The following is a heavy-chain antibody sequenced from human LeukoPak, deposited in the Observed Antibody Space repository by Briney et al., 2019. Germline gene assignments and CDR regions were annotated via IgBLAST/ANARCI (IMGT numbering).Heavy chain of an antibody. J-gene: IGHJ4*02. Sequence: GGSLRLSCAASGYTFSSYSMNWVRQAPGKGLEWVSYISSRSSSIYYADSVKGRFTLSRDNSKSTLCLQMNSLRAEDTAVYYCAKQLGYCSDGSCYFPYWGQGTLVTVSS. CDR2: ISSRSSSI. CDR1: GYTFSSYS. V-gene: IGHV3-48*01. D-gene: IGHD2-15*01. CDR3: AKQLGYCSDGSCYFPY.